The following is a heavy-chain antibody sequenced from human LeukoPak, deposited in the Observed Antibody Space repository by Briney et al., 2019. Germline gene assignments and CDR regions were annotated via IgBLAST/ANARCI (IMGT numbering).Heavy chain of an antibody. V-gene: IGHV1-18*01. CDR2: ISPYNSNT. CDR3: ARDYYDSSGYYY. CDR1: GYTFTSYG. Sequence: ASVRVSCKASGYTFTSYGISWVRQAPGQGLEWMGWISPYNSNTNYAQKLQGRVTMTTDTSTSTAYMELRSLRSDDTAVYYCARDYYDSSGYYYWGQGTLVTVSS. J-gene: IGHJ4*02. D-gene: IGHD3-22*01.